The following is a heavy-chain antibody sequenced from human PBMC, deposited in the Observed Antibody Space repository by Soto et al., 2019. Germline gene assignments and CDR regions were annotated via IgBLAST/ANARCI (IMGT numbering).Heavy chain of an antibody. D-gene: IGHD3-22*01. CDR2: MNPNSGNT. V-gene: IGHV1-8*01. CDR1: GYTFTSYD. J-gene: IGHJ6*03. Sequence: ASVKVSCKASGYTFTSYDINWVRQATGQGLEWMGWMNPNSGNTGYAQKFQGRVTMTRNTSISTAYMELSSLRSEDTAVYYCARQAGLSSGFYPNYYYYYYLAVWGKGTTVTVSS. CDR3: ARQAGLSSGFYPNYYYYYYLAV.